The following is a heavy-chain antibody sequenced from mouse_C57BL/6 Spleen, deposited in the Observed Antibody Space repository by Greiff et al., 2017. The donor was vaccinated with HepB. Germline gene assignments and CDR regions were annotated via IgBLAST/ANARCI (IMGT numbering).Heavy chain of an antibody. V-gene: IGHV5-9-1*02. CDR1: GFTFSSYA. Sequence: EVQGVESGEGLVKPGGSLKLSCAASGFTFSSYAMSWVRQTPEKRLEWVAYISSGGDYIYYADTVKGRFTISRDNARNTLYLQMSSLKSEDTAMYYCTRGPHYYGSSYNYFDYWGQGTTLTVSS. CDR2: ISSGGDYI. CDR3: TRGPHYYGSSYNYFDY. D-gene: IGHD1-1*01. J-gene: IGHJ2*01.